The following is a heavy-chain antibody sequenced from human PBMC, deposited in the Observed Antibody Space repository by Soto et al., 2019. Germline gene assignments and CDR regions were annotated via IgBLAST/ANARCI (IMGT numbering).Heavy chain of an antibody. CDR3: ARYCSSTSCQFGTYYFDY. D-gene: IGHD2-2*01. J-gene: IGHJ4*02. V-gene: IGHV4-31*03. Sequence: PSETLSLTCTVSGGSISSGGYYWSWIRQHPGKGLEWIGYIYYSGSTYYNPSLKSRVTISVDTSKNQFSLKLSSVTAADTAVYYCARYCSSTSCQFGTYYFDYWGQGTLVTVSS. CDR2: IYYSGST. CDR1: GGSISSGGYY.